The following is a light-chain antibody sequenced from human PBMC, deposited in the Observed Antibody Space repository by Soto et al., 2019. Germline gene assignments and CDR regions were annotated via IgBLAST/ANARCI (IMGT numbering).Light chain of an antibody. V-gene: IGLV1-40*01. J-gene: IGLJ2*01. CDR1: SSNIGAGYD. Sequence: QPVLTQPPSVSGAPGQTVTISCTGSSSNIGAGYDVHWYQQLPRTAPKLLIYGNNNRPSGVPDRFSGSKSGTSASLAITGLQAEDEADYYCQSYDTSLSGSVFGGGTQLTVL. CDR3: QSYDTSLSGSV. CDR2: GNN.